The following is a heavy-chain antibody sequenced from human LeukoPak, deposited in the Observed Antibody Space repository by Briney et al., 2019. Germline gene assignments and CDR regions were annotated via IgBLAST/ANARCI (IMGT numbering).Heavy chain of an antibody. V-gene: IGHV3-30*18. CDR2: ISYDGSNK. J-gene: IGHJ6*02. CDR1: GFTFSSYG. D-gene: IGHD6-13*01. Sequence: GGSLRLSCAAFGFTFSSYGMHWVRQAPGKGPEWVAVISYDGSNKYYADSVKGRFTISRDNSKNTLYLQMNSLRAEDTAVYYCAKDRIAAASPRSDYYYYGMDVWGQGTTVTVSS. CDR3: AKDRIAAASPRSDYYYYGMDV.